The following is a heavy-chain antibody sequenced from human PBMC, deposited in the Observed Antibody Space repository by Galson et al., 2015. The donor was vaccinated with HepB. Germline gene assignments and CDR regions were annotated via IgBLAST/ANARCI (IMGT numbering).Heavy chain of an antibody. CDR3: ARMQSYTRGHAFDV. J-gene: IGHJ3*01. CDR1: GFSLTTSGVR. D-gene: IGHD6-13*01. CDR2: IDWDDDK. Sequence: PALVKPTQTLTLTCTFSGFSLTTSGVRVSWIRQPPGKALEWLARIDWDDDKFHSTPLKTRLSISKDTSKNQVVLTMTNMDPVDTATYYCARMQSYTRGHAFDVWGQGTMVTVSS. V-gene: IGHV2-70*04.